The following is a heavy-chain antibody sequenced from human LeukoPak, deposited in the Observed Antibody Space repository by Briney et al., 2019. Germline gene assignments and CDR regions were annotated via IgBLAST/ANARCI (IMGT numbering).Heavy chain of an antibody. CDR3: ARGPSGHYYYYMDV. CDR1: GYTFTSYD. Sequence: GAPVKVSCKASGYTFTSYDINWVRQATGQGLEWMGWMNPNSGDTGYAQKFQGRVTITRNSSVSTAYMELSSLRSDDTAVYYCARGPSGHYYYYMDVWGKGTTVTVSS. D-gene: IGHD2-15*01. V-gene: IGHV1-8*03. J-gene: IGHJ6*03. CDR2: MNPNSGDT.